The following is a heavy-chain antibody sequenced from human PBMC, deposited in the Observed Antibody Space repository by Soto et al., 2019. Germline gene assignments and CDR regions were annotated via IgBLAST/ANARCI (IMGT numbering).Heavy chain of an antibody. Sequence: AAVKVSCKTSGYTFTSYGISWVRQAPGQGXEWMGWISTYNGNTNYAQKLQGRVTMTTYTSTSTAYMELRSLRSDDTAVYYCARGRHYSDSSGYYYGTGGPFDFWGQGILVTVFS. CDR3: ARGRHYSDSSGYYYGTGGPFDF. CDR2: ISTYNGNT. J-gene: IGHJ4*02. V-gene: IGHV1-18*01. D-gene: IGHD3-22*01. CDR1: GYTFTSYG.